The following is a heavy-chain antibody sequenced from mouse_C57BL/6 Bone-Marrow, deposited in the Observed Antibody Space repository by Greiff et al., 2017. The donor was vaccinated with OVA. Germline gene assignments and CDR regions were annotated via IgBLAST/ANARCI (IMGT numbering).Heavy chain of an antibody. CDR3: ARGRLITTVVPYY. D-gene: IGHD1-1*01. CDR2: IHPNSGST. Sequence: QVQLQQPGAELVKPGASVKLSCKASGYTFTSYWMHWVKQRPGQGLEWIGMIHPNSGSTNYNEKFKSKAALTVDKSSSTAYMQLSSLTSEDSAVYYCARGRLITTVVPYYWGQGTTLTVSS. J-gene: IGHJ2*01. V-gene: IGHV1-64*01. CDR1: GYTFTSYW.